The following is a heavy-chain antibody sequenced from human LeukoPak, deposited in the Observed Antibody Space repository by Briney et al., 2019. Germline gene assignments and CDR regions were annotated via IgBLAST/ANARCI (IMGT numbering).Heavy chain of an antibody. CDR2: ISYDGSNK. D-gene: IGHD3-10*01. J-gene: IGHJ6*02. V-gene: IGHV3-30-3*01. Sequence: GGSLRLSCAASGFTFSSYAMHWVRQAPGKGLEWVAVISYDGSNKYYADSVKGRFTISRDNSKNTLYLQMNSLRAEDTAVYYCASTYYYGSGSYPDYYYYGMDVWGQGTTVTVSS. CDR3: ASTYYYGSGSYPDYYYYGMDV. CDR1: GFTFSSYA.